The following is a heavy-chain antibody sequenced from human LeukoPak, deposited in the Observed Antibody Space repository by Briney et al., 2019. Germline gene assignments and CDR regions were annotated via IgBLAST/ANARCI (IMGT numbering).Heavy chain of an antibody. D-gene: IGHD5-24*01. V-gene: IGHV4-31*03. Sequence: SQTLSLTCTVSGGSISSGGYYWSWIRQHPGKGLEWIGYIYHSGSTYYNPSLKSRVTISVDTSKNQFSLKLSSVTAADTAVYYCARGRDGYDPNWFDPWGQGTLVTVSS. CDR1: GGSISSGGYY. CDR3: ARGRDGYDPNWFDP. CDR2: IYHSGST. J-gene: IGHJ5*02.